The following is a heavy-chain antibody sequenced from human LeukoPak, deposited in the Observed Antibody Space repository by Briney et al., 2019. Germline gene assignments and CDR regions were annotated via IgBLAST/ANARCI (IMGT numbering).Heavy chain of an antibody. CDR3: ARDDSSGYSYDAFDI. J-gene: IGHJ3*02. CDR1: GFTFTSSA. D-gene: IGHD3-22*01. V-gene: IGHV1-58*02. CDR2: IVVGSGNT. Sequence: GASVKVSCKASGFTFTSSAMQWVRQARGQRLEWIGWIVVGSGNTNYAQKFQERVTITRDMSTSTAYMELRSLRSDDTAVYYCARDDSSGYSYDAFDIWGQGTMVTVSS.